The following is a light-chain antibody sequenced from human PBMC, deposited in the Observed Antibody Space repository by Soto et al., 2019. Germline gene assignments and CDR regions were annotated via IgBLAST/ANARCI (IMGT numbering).Light chain of an antibody. Sequence: ETVMTQSPVTLSVSPGERATLSCRASQSVSCSLAWYQQKPGQAPKAIIYGASTRATGIPARFSGSGSGTEFTLTISSLQSEDFAVYYCQQYNNWPPTFGQGTKVEIK. CDR2: GAS. CDR3: QQYNNWPPT. V-gene: IGKV3-15*01. CDR1: QSVSCS. J-gene: IGKJ1*01.